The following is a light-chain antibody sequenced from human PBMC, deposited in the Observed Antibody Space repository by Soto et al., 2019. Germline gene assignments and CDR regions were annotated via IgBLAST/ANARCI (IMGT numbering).Light chain of an antibody. J-gene: IGKJ4*01. CDR2: GAS. CDR1: QSVSSSY. Sequence: EMVLTQSPGTVSLSPGERATLSCRASQSVSSSYLAWYQQKPGQAPRLLIYGASSRATGIPDRFSGSGSGTDFTLTISRLEPEDFAVYYCQQYGSSPLSFGGGGKVDI. V-gene: IGKV3-20*01. CDR3: QQYGSSPLS.